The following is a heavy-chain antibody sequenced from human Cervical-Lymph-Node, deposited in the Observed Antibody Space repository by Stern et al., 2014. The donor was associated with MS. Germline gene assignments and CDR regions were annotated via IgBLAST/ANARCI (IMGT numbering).Heavy chain of an antibody. D-gene: IGHD1-1*01. J-gene: IGHJ6*02. V-gene: IGHV3-30*01. CDR1: GFTFSSYA. CDR2: ISYDGSNK. CDR3: ASLRRTKLDRAPYYYGMDV. Sequence: MQLVESGGGVVQPGRSLRLSCAASGFTFSSYAMHWVRQAPGKGLEWVAVISYDGSNKYYADSVKGRFTISRDNSKNTLYLQMNSLRAEDTAVYYCASLRRTKLDRAPYYYGMDVWGQGTTVTVSS.